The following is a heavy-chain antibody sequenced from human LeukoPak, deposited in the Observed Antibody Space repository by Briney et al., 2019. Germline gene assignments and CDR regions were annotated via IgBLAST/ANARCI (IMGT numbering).Heavy chain of an antibody. V-gene: IGHV3-30*04. Sequence: GRSLRLSCAASGFTFSSYAMHWVRQAPGKGLEWVAVISYDGSNKYYADFVKGRFTISRDNSKNTLYLQMNSLRAEDTAVYYCARVGSGWEEYFQHWGQGTLVTVSS. J-gene: IGHJ1*01. CDR1: GFTFSSYA. CDR2: ISYDGSNK. D-gene: IGHD6-19*01. CDR3: ARVGSGWEEYFQH.